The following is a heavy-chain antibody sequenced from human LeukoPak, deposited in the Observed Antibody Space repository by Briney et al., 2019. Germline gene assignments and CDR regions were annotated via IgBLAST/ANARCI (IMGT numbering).Heavy chain of an antibody. CDR3: AKDRGVWGSYRRGIDY. CDR2: ISSSGSTI. Sequence: GGSLRLSRAASGFTFSDYYMSWIRQAPGKGLEGVSYISSSGSTIYYADSVKGRFTISRDNAKNSLYLQMNSLRAEDTAVYYCAKDRGVWGSYRRGIDYWGQGTLVTVSS. J-gene: IGHJ4*02. V-gene: IGHV3-11*01. CDR1: GFTFSDYY. D-gene: IGHD3-16*02.